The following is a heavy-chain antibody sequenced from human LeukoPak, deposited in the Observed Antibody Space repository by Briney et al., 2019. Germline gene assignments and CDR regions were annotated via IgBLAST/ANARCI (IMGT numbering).Heavy chain of an antibody. Sequence: SETLSLTCTVSGGSISSYYWSWIRQPPGKGLEWIGYIYYSGSTNYNPSLKSRVTISVDTSKNQFSLKLSSVTAADTAVYYCVRDGPYSSGGYWFDPWGQGTLVTVSS. CDR2: IYYSGST. CDR1: GGSISSYY. CDR3: VRDGPYSSGGYWFDP. V-gene: IGHV4-59*01. J-gene: IGHJ5*02. D-gene: IGHD6-19*01.